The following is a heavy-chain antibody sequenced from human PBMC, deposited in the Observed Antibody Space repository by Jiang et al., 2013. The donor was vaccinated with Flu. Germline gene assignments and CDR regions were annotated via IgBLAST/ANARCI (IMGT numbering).Heavy chain of an antibody. Sequence: NSGSIGYADSVKGRFTISRDNAKNSLYLQMNSLRAEDTALYYCAKDMVPSSSSFRAIYGMDVWGQGTTVTVSS. CDR2: NSGSI. V-gene: IGHV3-9*01. D-gene: IGHD6-6*01. J-gene: IGHJ6*02. CDR3: AKDMVPSSSSFRAIYGMDV.